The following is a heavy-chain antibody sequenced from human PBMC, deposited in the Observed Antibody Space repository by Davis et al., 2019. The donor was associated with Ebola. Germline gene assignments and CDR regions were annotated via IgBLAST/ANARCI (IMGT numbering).Heavy chain of an antibody. Sequence: ASVKVSCKASDYTLSNYDLSWVRQAPGQGLEWMGWINPNSGDTNYAQKFQGRVTMTRDTSISTAYMELSRLRSDDTAVYYSAKVGYYYDSGGSLDYWGQGTLVTVSS. J-gene: IGHJ4*02. CDR2: INPNSGDT. V-gene: IGHV1-2*02. D-gene: IGHD3-22*01. CDR3: AKVGYYYDSGGSLDY. CDR1: DYTLSNYD.